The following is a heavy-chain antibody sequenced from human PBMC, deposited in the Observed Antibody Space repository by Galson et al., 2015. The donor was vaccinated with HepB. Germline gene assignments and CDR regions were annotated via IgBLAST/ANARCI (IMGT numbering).Heavy chain of an antibody. V-gene: IGHV3-33*01. CDR1: GFTFSSYG. Sequence: SLRLSCAASGFTFSSYGMHWVRQAPGKGLEGVAVIWYDGSNKYYADSVKGRFTISRDNSKNTLYLQMNSLRDEDTAVYYCARDPGLIAAAQYWFDPWGQGTLVTVSS. D-gene: IGHD6-13*01. CDR3: ARDPGLIAAAQYWFDP. J-gene: IGHJ5*02. CDR2: IWYDGSNK.